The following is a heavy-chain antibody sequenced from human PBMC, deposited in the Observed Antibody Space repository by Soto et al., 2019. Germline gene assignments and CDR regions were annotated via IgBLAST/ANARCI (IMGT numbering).Heavy chain of an antibody. Sequence: GGSLRLSCAASGFTFSSYGMHWVRQAPGKGLEWVAVISYDGSNKYYADSVKGRFTISRDNSKNTLYLQMNSLRAEDTAVYYCAKDQGGYDFWSGYYFSLSYYGMDVWGQGTTVTVSS. D-gene: IGHD3-3*01. J-gene: IGHJ6*02. CDR1: GFTFSSYG. CDR3: AKDQGGYDFWSGYYFSLSYYGMDV. V-gene: IGHV3-30*18. CDR2: ISYDGSNK.